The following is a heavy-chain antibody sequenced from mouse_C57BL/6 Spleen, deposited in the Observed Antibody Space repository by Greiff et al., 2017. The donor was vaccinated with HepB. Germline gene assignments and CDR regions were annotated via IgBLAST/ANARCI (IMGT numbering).Heavy chain of an antibody. J-gene: IGHJ1*03. CDR1: GFTFSDYY. V-gene: IGHV5-16*01. CDR3: ARDPPYYGSSHWYFDV. D-gene: IGHD1-1*01. Sequence: EVKLVESEGGLVQPGSSMKLSCTASGFTFSDYYMAWVRQVPEKGLEWVANINYDGSSTYYLDSLKSRFIISRDNAKNILYLQMSSLKSEDTATYYCARDPPYYGSSHWYFDVWGTGTTVTVSS. CDR2: INYDGSST.